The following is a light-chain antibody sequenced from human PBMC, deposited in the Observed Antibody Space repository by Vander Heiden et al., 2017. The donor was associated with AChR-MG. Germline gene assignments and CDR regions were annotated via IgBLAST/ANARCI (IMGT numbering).Light chain of an antibody. V-gene: IGLV1-40*01. CDR3: QSYDSSLSGHVV. CDR2: GNS. J-gene: IGLJ2*01. Sequence: QSVLTQPPSVSVAPGQRVTISCPGSSSHLWAGYDVHWYQQLPETAPKLLIYGNSNRPSGVPDRFSGSKSGTSASLAITGLQAEDEADYYCQSYDSSLSGHVVFGGGTKLTVL. CDR1: SSHLWAGYD.